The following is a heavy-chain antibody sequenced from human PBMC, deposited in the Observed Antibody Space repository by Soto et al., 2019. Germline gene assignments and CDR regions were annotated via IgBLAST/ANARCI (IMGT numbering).Heavy chain of an antibody. CDR3: AKDISPNRIAVAG. Sequence: EVQLVESGGGLVQPGRSLRLSCAASGFTFDDYAMHWARQAPGKGLEWVSGISWNSGSIGYADSVKGRFTISRDNAKNSLYLQMNSLRAEDTALYYCAKDISPNRIAVAGWGQGTLVTVSS. V-gene: IGHV3-9*01. CDR2: ISWNSGSI. J-gene: IGHJ4*02. CDR1: GFTFDDYA. D-gene: IGHD6-19*01.